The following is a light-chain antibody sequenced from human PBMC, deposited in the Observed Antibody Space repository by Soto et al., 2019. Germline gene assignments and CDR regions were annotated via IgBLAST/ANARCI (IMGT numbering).Light chain of an antibody. Sequence: QSALTQPASVSGSPGQSITISCTGTSSDVGGYNYVSWYQQHPDKAPKLMIYEVTNRPSGVSSRFSGSKSGNTASLTISGLQAEDEADYYCSSFTFSSTVVFGGGTKVTVL. CDR2: EVT. V-gene: IGLV2-14*01. CDR3: SSFTFSSTVV. J-gene: IGLJ2*01. CDR1: SSDVGGYNY.